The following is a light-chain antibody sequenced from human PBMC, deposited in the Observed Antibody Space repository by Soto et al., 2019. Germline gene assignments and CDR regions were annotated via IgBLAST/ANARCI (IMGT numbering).Light chain of an antibody. CDR3: SSDTSSSTLV. CDR2: EVS. CDR1: SSDAGGYNY. J-gene: IGLJ1*01. Sequence: QSALTQPASVSGSPGQSITISCTGTSSDAGGYNYVSWYQQHPGKAPKPMIYEVSNRPSGVSNRFSGSKSGNTASLTISGLQAEDEADYYCSSDTSSSTLVFGTGTKVTVL. V-gene: IGLV2-14*01.